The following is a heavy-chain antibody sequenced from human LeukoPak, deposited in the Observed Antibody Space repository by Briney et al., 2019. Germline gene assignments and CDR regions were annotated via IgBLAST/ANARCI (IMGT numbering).Heavy chain of an antibody. CDR1: RFTFSSYW. CDR2: INTDGNTT. CDR3: AGAASRVTSPDY. Sequence: PGGPLRLSCAASRFTFSSYWMHWVRQAPGKGLVWVSRINTDGNTTTYADSVKGRFTISRDNAKNTLYLQMNSLRAEDTAVYYCAGAASRVTSPDYWGQGTLVTVSS. J-gene: IGHJ4*02. D-gene: IGHD4-23*01. V-gene: IGHV3-74*01.